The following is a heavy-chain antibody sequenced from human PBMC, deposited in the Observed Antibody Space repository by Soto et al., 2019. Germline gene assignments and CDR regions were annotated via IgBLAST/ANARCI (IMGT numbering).Heavy chain of an antibody. CDR2: ISAYNGNT. CDR3: AREYSSSWYGPLAY. Sequence: QVQLVQSGAEVKKPGASVKVSCKTSGYTFTSYGISWVRQAPGQGLEWMGWISAYNGNTNYAQKLQGRVTMTTDTPTSTAYVELRSLISDDTAVYYCAREYSSSWYGPLAYWGQGTLVTVSS. CDR1: GYTFTSYG. D-gene: IGHD6-13*01. J-gene: IGHJ4*02. V-gene: IGHV1-18*04.